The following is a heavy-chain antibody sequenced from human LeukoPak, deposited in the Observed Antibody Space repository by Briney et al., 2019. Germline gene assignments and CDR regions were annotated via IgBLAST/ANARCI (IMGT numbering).Heavy chain of an antibody. CDR2: INHCGST. J-gene: IGHJ4*02. Sequence: PSEPLSLTCAVYGGSFSGYYWSWIRQPPRKGRDWMGEINHCGSTNHNPSLKRRFSISVDTSNNQLSLKLSSVTAADTAVYYCARGTSQAVRGYSGHPRHTYFDYWGQGTLVTVSS. D-gene: IGHD5-12*01. V-gene: IGHV4-34*01. CDR3: ARGTSQAVRGYSGHPRHTYFDY. CDR1: GGSFSGYY.